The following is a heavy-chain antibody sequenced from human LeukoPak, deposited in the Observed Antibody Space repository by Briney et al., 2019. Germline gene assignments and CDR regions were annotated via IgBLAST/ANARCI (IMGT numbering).Heavy chain of an antibody. J-gene: IGHJ4*02. Sequence: SVKVSCKASGFTFTSSAMQWVRQARGQRLEWIGWIVVGSGNTNYAQKFQERVTITRDMSTSTAYMELSSLRSEDTAVYYCAAIYPEKPEILDYWGQGTLVTVSS. CDR3: AAIYPEKPEILDY. V-gene: IGHV1-58*02. CDR1: GFTFTSSA. CDR2: IVVGSGNT. D-gene: IGHD1-14*01.